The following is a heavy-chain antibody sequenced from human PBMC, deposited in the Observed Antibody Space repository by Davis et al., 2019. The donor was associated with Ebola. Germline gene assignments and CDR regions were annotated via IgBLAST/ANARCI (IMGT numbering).Heavy chain of an antibody. Sequence: GESLKISCAASGFTFSSYSMNWVRQAPGKGLEWVSSISRSSSYIYYADSVKGRFTISRDNAKNSLYLQMNSLRAEDTAVYYCARDIPVSYFDWLGHMDVWGQGTTVTVSS. V-gene: IGHV3-21*01. CDR1: GFTFSSYS. D-gene: IGHD3-9*01. J-gene: IGHJ6*02. CDR2: ISRSSSYI. CDR3: ARDIPVSYFDWLGHMDV.